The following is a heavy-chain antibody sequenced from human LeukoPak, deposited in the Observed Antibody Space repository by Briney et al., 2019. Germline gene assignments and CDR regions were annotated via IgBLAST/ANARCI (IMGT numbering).Heavy chain of an antibody. D-gene: IGHD3-22*01. J-gene: IGHJ4*02. CDR1: GFTFSDYS. Sequence: GGSLRLSCAASGFTFSDYSMTWVRQAPGKGLEWGSYISSGSTTIYYAESVKGRFTISRDNAKKSLYLQMNSLRAEDTAVYYCASREGYYYDSSGIALGIWGQGTLVTVSS. V-gene: IGHV3-48*01. CDR3: ASREGYYYDSSGIALGI. CDR2: ISSGSTTI.